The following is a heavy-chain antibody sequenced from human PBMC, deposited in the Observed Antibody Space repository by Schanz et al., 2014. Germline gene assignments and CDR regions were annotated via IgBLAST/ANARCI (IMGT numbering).Heavy chain of an antibody. D-gene: IGHD2-15*01. J-gene: IGHJ4*02. Sequence: QVQLVESGGGVVQPGRSLRLSCAASGFTFSSYVMHWVRQAPGKGLEWVAIISYDGSNKSYADSVKGRFTISRDNSKNTLFLQMNSLRAEDTAVYYCAKVREWWPYYFDYWGQGTLVTVSS. CDR3: AKVREWWPYYFDY. CDR2: ISYDGSNK. CDR1: GFTFSSYV. V-gene: IGHV3-30*04.